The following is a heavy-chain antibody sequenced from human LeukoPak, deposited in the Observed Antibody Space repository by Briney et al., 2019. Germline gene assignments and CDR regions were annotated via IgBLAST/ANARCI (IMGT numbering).Heavy chain of an antibody. CDR2: INPNSGGT. D-gene: IGHD1-26*01. CDR3: ATGSPWEFDY. Sequence: ASVKVSCKASVYTFTGYYIHWVRQAPGQGLEWMGWINPNSGGTNYAQKFQGRDTMTEDTSTDTAYMELSSLRSEDTALYYCATGSPWEFDYWGQGTLVTVSS. V-gene: IGHV1-2*02. J-gene: IGHJ4*02. CDR1: VYTFTGYY.